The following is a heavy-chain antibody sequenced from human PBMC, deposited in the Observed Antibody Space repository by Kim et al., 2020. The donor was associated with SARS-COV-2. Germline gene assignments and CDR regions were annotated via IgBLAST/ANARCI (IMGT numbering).Heavy chain of an antibody. D-gene: IGHD6-13*01. J-gene: IGHJ2*01. V-gene: IGHV3-11*01. Sequence: SVKGRFTSSRDNAKNSLYLQMNSLRAEDTAVYYCARAGSKQQLPLGYFDLWGRGTLVTVSS. CDR3: ARAGSKQQLPLGYFDL.